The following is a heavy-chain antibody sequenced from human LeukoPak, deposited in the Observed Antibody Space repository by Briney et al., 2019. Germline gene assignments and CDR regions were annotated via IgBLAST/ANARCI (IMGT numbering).Heavy chain of an antibody. CDR2: INWNGDSR. V-gene: IGHV3-20*04. D-gene: IGHD2-21*01. CDR1: GFKFDDYG. Sequence: GGSLRLSCTASGFKFDDYGMTWVRQAPGKGLEWVSDINWNGDSRGYAHSVRGRFTIYRDNSKNSLYLQMNSLRVEDTAFYYCAREGVMQDFDYWGQGTLVTVSS. CDR3: AREGVMQDFDY. J-gene: IGHJ4*02.